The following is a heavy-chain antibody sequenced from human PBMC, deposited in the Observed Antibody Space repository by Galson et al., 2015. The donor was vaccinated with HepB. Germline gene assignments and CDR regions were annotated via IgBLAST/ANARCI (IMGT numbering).Heavy chain of an antibody. CDR2: IYPCDSDT. CDR3: ARHVRDFNGYSYGYGDAFDI. CDR1: GYSFTSYR. V-gene: IGHV5-51*01. Sequence: QSGAEVKRPGESLKTSSQGSGYSFTSYRIVWVRQMPGKCLEWLGIIYPCDSDTRYSPSFQGPVTISADKSISTAYLQWSSLKASDTAMYYCARHVRDFNGYSYGYGDAFDIWGQGTMVTVSS. J-gene: IGHJ3*02. D-gene: IGHD5-18*01.